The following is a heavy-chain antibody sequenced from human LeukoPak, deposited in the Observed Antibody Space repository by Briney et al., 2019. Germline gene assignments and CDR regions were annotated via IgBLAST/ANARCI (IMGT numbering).Heavy chain of an antibody. D-gene: IGHD3-16*01. J-gene: IGHJ4*02. CDR1: GFTFSRYS. CDR3: ATGEGSY. V-gene: IGHV3-48*02. Sequence: GGSLRLSCAASGFTFSRYSMGWVRQASGKVQEWVSYSTSSTGTKYYPDTVKGRFTISRDNAKNSLYLHMNNLRDEDTAVYYCATGEGSYWGQGTLVTVSS. CDR2: STSSTGTK.